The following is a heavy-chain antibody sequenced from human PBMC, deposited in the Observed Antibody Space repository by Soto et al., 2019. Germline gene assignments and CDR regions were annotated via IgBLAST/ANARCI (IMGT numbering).Heavy chain of an antibody. CDR2: ISWDGYGT. J-gene: IGHJ5*02. D-gene: IGHD5-12*01. CDR3: AKDIAYRGYGGFDP. CDR1: GFTFDDYT. V-gene: IGHV3-43*01. Sequence: PGGSLRLSCAASGFTFDDYTMHWVRQAPGEGLEWVSLISWDGYGTYYTDSVKGRFTISRDNSRNSLYLQMNSLRTEDTALYYCAKDIAYRGYGGFDPWGLGTLVTVSS.